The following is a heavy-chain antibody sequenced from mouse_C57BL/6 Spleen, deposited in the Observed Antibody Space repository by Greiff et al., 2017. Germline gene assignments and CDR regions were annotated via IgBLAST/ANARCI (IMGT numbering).Heavy chain of an antibody. J-gene: IGHJ3*01. CDR1: GFTFSSYA. V-gene: IGHV5-9-1*02. CDR3: TRDEITTVPFAY. Sequence: DVMLVESGEGLVKPGGSLKLSCAASGFTFSSYAMSWVRQTPEKRLEWVAYISSGGDYIYYADTVKGRFTISRDNARNTLYLQMSRLKSEDTAMYYCTRDEITTVPFAYWGQGTLVTVSA. D-gene: IGHD1-1*01. CDR2: ISSGGDYI.